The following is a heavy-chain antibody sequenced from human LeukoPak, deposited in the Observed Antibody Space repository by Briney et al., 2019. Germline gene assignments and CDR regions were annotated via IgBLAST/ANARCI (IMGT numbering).Heavy chain of an antibody. V-gene: IGHV3-33*01. Sequence: GRSLRLSCAASGFTFSSNGMHWVRQPPGKGLEWVTVIWYDGSNKYYADSVKGRFTISRDNSKNTLYLQMHSLRAEDTAVYYCAREIGDSSLDYWGQGTLVTVSS. J-gene: IGHJ4*02. CDR3: AREIGDSSLDY. CDR1: GFTFSSNG. CDR2: IWYDGSNK. D-gene: IGHD2-21*02.